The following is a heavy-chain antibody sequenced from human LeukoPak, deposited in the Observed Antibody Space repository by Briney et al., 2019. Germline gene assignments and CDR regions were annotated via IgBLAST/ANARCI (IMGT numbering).Heavy chain of an antibody. CDR1: GFAVSSSY. D-gene: IGHD3-16*01. Sequence: PGGSLRLSCTASGFAVSSSYMAWVRQAPGKGLEWLSLIYSDGNTYSADSLKGRFTISRDNSKNTLYLQMNSLTAEDTAVYYCARMDGGPHYYGMDVWGQGTTVTVS. CDR2: IYSDGNT. V-gene: IGHV3-66*01. CDR3: ARMDGGPHYYGMDV. J-gene: IGHJ6*02.